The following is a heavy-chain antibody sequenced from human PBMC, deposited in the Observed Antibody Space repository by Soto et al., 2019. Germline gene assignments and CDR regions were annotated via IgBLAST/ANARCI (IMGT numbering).Heavy chain of an antibody. D-gene: IGHD6-19*01. CDR2: FSGGGST. V-gene: IGHV3-23*01. CDR1: GFTFSSYA. Sequence: EVQLLESGGGLVQPGGSLRLSCAASGFTFSSYAMTWVRQAPGRGLEWVSGFSGGGSTYYADSVKGRFTISRDNSKSTLCLQMNSLSVEDTAIYYCASRPRGSVAGTLDSWGQGSLVTVS. J-gene: IGHJ5*01. CDR3: ASRPRGSVAGTLDS.